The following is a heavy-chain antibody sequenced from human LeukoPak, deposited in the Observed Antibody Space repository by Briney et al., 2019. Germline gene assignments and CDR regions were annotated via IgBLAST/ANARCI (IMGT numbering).Heavy chain of an antibody. CDR1: GFTFSSYW. CDR3: ARDSGSNYYYYYMDV. J-gene: IGHJ6*03. CDR2: IKQDGSEK. Sequence: QAGGSLRLSCAASGFTFSSYWMSWVRQAPGKGLEWVANIKQDGSEKYYVDSVKGRFTISRDNAKNSLYLQMTSLRAEDTAVYYCARDSGSNYYYYYMDVWGKGTTVTVSS. V-gene: IGHV3-7*01. D-gene: IGHD6-13*01.